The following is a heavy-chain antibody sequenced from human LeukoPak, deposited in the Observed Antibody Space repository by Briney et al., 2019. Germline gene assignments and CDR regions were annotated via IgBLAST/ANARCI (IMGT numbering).Heavy chain of an antibody. V-gene: IGHV4-39*07. CDR1: GGSISRSSYY. D-gene: IGHD3-9*01. CDR3: ARVNILTGFYAFDI. CDR2: IYYSGSP. Sequence: SESLSLTCTLSGGSISRSSYYWGWIRHPPGKGLEWFGRIYYSGSPYYYPPLKSRVTISVDTSKNQFSLKLRSVTAADTAVYYCARVNILTGFYAFDIWGQGTMVTVSS. J-gene: IGHJ3*02.